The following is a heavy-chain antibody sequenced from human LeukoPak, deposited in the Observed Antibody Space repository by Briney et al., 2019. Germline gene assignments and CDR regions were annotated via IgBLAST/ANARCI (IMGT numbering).Heavy chain of an antibody. Sequence: PSETLSLTCTASGGSISSSSYYWGWIRQPPGKGLEWIGSIYYSGSTYYNPSLKSRVTISVDTSKNQFSLKLSSVTAADTAVYYCARRRTRIAVAGKYNWFDPWGQGTLVTVSS. CDR3: ARRRTRIAVAGKYNWFDP. D-gene: IGHD6-19*01. V-gene: IGHV4-39*07. CDR1: GGSISSSSYY. J-gene: IGHJ5*02. CDR2: IYYSGST.